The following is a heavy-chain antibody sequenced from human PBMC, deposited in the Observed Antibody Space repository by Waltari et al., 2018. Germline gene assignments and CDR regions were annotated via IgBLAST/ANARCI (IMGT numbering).Heavy chain of an antibody. CDR3: ARDGYSYDTGYYSGGYFDY. V-gene: IGHV3-23*04. CDR1: GFSFASFG. J-gene: IGHJ4*02. CDR2: ISGSGETT. Sequence: EVQLVDSGGGLVQPGGPLRLSCTASGFSFASFGMSWIRQAPGKGLEWVAGISGSGETTYYPDSEKGRFTISRDNTKNIVYLQVSSLRAEDTATYFCARDGYSYDTGYYSGGYFDYWGQGTLVTVSS. D-gene: IGHD3-22*01.